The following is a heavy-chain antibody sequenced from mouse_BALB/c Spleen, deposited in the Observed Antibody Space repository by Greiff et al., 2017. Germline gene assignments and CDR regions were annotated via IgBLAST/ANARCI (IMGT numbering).Heavy chain of an antibody. CDR2: IDPANGNT. J-gene: IGHJ1*01. Sequence: EVQLVESGAELVKPGASVKLSCTASGFNIKDTYMPWVKQRPEQGLEWIGRIDPANGNTKYDPKFQGKATITADTSSNTAYLQLSSLTSEDTAVYYCAHDGSWYFDVWGAGTTVTVSA. V-gene: IGHV14-3*02. CDR3: AHDGSWYFDV. D-gene: IGHD2-3*01. CDR1: GFNIKDTY.